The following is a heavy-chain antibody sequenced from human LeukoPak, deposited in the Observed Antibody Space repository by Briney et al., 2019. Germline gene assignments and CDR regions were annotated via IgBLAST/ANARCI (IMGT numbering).Heavy chain of an antibody. CDR2: IIPIFGTA. CDR3: ARDRNYDGVDYYYYYMDV. J-gene: IGHJ6*03. D-gene: IGHD4-11*01. V-gene: IGHV1-69*13. CDR1: GGTFSSYA. Sequence: ASVKVSCKASGGTFSSYAISWVRQAPGQGLEWMGGIIPIFGTANYAQKFQGRVTITADESTSTAYMELSSLRSEDTAVYYCARDRNYDGVDYYYYYMDVWGKGTTVTVSS.